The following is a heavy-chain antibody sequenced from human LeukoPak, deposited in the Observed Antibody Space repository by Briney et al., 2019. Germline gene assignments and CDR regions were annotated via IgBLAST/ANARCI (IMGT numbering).Heavy chain of an antibody. CDR2: IKQDGSQI. V-gene: IGHV3-7*01. CDR3: ARIGYSSSSFDY. D-gene: IGHD6-13*01. Sequence: LPGGSLRLSCAASGFTYSSYWMSWVRQAPGKGLEWAANIKQDGSQIYYVDSMKGRFTISRDNGKNSLYLQMNSLRAEDTAVYHCARIGYSSSSFDYWGQGTLVTVSS. CDR1: GFTYSSYW. J-gene: IGHJ4*02.